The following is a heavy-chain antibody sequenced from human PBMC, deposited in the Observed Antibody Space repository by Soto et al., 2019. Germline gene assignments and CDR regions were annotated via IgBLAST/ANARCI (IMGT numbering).Heavy chain of an antibody. CDR1: GFTVSSNY. D-gene: IGHD1-26*01. Sequence: GGSLRLSCAASGFTVSSNYMSWVRQAPGKGLEWVSVIYSGGSTYYADSVKGRFTISRDNSKNTLYLQMNSLRAEDTAVYYCASLTSSGSYLGLFDYWGQGTLVTVSS. CDR3: ASLTSSGSYLGLFDY. J-gene: IGHJ4*02. CDR2: IYSGGST. V-gene: IGHV3-53*01.